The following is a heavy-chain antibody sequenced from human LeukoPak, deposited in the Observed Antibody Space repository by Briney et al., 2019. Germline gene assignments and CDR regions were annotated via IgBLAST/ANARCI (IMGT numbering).Heavy chain of an antibody. CDR2: IRGKGSGGST. Sequence: GRSLRLSCTASGFTFGDYAMSWFRQAPGKGLEWVGFIRGKGSGGSTEYAASAKGRFTISRDDSRSMAYLQMDGLRTEDTAVYYCTRERDYTDEYWGQGTLVTVSS. J-gene: IGHJ4*02. D-gene: IGHD4-11*01. CDR3: TRERDYTDEY. V-gene: IGHV3-49*03. CDR1: GFTFGDYA.